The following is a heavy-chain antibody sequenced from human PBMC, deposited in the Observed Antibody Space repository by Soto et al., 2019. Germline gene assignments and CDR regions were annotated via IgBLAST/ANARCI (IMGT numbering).Heavy chain of an antibody. CDR1: GGSIIFSGYY. V-gene: IGHV4-39*01. J-gene: IGHJ4*02. Sequence: SETLSLTCSVSGGSIIFSGYYWGWIRQPPGKGLEWIGSVYYTGSTYYNTSLKSRVTISVDTSKSQFSLKLSSVTAADTAVYYCARPTSHYGDYAYWGQGTLVTVSS. D-gene: IGHD4-17*01. CDR2: VYYTGST. CDR3: ARPTSHYGDYAY.